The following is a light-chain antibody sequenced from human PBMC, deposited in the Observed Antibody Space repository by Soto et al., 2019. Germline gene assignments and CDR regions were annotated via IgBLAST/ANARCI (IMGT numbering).Light chain of an antibody. J-gene: IGKJ1*01. CDR1: QSIGIY. V-gene: IGKV1-39*01. CDR2: AAS. Sequence: DIQMTQSPSSLSTSVGDRVTVTCRASQSIGIYLNWYQQRPGKAPKLLIYAASSLQSGVPSRFSGSGSGTDFTLTISSLQPEDFATYYCQQSYSTPQTFGQGTKVDIK. CDR3: QQSYSTPQT.